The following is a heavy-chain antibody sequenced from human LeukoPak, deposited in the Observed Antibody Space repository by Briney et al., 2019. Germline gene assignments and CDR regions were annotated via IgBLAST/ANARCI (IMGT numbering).Heavy chain of an antibody. CDR2: INAGNGNT. CDR1: GYTFTSYA. J-gene: IGHJ4*02. Sequence: ASVKVSCKASGYTFTSYAMHWVRQAPAQRLEWMGWINAGNGNTKYSQKFQGRVTITRDTSASTAYMELSSLRSEDTAVYYCASYYSLGYCSSTSCSWDYWGQGTLVTVSS. CDR3: ASYYSLGYCSSTSCSWDY. V-gene: IGHV1-3*01. D-gene: IGHD2-2*01.